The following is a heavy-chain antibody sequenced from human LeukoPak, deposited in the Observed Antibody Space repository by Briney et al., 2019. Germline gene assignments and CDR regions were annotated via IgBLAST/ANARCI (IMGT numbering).Heavy chain of an antibody. CDR3: ARGRRAAAGTYDYYYYMDV. Sequence: SETLSLTCAVYGVSFSGYYWSWIRQSPGKGLEWIGEINHSGSTNYNPSLKSRVTISVDTSKNQFSLKLSSVTAADTAVYYSARGRRAAAGTYDYYYYMDVWGKGTTVTVSS. D-gene: IGHD6-13*01. V-gene: IGHV4-34*01. CDR2: INHSGST. CDR1: GVSFSGYY. J-gene: IGHJ6*03.